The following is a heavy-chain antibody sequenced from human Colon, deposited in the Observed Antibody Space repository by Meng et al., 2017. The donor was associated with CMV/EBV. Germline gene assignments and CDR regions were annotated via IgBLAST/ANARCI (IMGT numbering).Heavy chain of an antibody. J-gene: IGHJ6*02. CDR1: GYTFTSYY. CDR3: ARVGVVVPAARRDYYGMDV. CDR2: INPSGGST. D-gene: IGHD2-2*01. Sequence: ASVKVSCKASGYTFTSYYMHWVRQAPGQGLEWMGIINPSGGSTSYAQKFQGRVTMTWDTSTSTVYMELSSLRSEDTAVYYCARVGVVVPAARRDYYGMDVWGQGTTVTVSS. V-gene: IGHV1-46*01.